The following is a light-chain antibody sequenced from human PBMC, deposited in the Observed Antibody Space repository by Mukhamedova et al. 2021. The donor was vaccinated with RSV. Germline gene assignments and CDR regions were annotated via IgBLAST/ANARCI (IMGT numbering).Light chain of an antibody. V-gene: IGKV3-15*01. Sequence: RPGRAPRLLIYGASTRATGIPARFSGTGSGTQFTLTISSLQSEDVALYYCQQFYSVPKTFGQGTKVEIK. CDR2: GAS. J-gene: IGKJ1*01. CDR3: QQFYSVPKT.